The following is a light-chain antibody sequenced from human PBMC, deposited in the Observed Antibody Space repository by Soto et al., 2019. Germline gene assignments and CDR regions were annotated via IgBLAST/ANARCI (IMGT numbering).Light chain of an antibody. Sequence: IVLTQSPGTLSLSPGXRATLSCRASQTISSSHLAWYQQKPGQAPRLLIYGASSRATDIPDRFSGSGSGADFTLTISRLKPEDFAVYYCQHYDSSLRTFGPGTKVDIK. CDR3: QHYDSSLRT. CDR1: QTISSSH. CDR2: GAS. V-gene: IGKV3-20*01. J-gene: IGKJ1*01.